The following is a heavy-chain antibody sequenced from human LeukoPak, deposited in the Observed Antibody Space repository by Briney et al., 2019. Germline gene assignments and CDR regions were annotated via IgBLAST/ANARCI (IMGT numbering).Heavy chain of an antibody. V-gene: IGHV3-74*01. CDR2: VNRDGSST. J-gene: IGHJ4*02. CDR1: GFTFSDYW. D-gene: IGHD6-13*01. CDR3: ARDRSISAAGDTY. Sequence: TGGSLRLSCAASGFTFSDYWMHWVRQAPGKGLVWVSRVNRDGSSTSYADSVKGRFTISRDNAKNTLPLQMNSLRAEDTAVYYCARDRSISAAGDTYWGQGTLVTVSS.